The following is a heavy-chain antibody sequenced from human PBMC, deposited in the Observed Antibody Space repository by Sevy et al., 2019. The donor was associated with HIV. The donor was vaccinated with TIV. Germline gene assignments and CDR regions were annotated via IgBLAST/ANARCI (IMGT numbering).Heavy chain of an antibody. V-gene: IGHV3-49*03. CDR3: TREGLQQWLVASFFDI. Sequence: GSLRLSCTASGFTFGDYAMSWFRQAPGKGLEWVGFIRSKAYGGTTEYAASVKDRFTISRDDSKSIAYLQMNSLKTEDTAVYYCTREGLQQWLVASFFDIWGQGTMVTVSS. J-gene: IGHJ3*02. CDR1: GFTFGDYA. D-gene: IGHD6-19*01. CDR2: IRSKAYGGTT.